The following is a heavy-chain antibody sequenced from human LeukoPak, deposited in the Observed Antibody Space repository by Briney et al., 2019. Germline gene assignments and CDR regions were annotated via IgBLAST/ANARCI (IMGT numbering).Heavy chain of an antibody. CDR2: ISKSGTYI. J-gene: IGHJ4*02. Sequence: GGSLRLSCAASGFTFRDYTMNWVRQAPGKGLEWVSAISKSGTYIKYADSVKGRFTVSRDNAKNSLFLQMNSLRVEDTAVYYCAREVVIVVVPAANTIDYWGQGTRVTVSS. CDR3: AREVVIVVVPAANTIDY. CDR1: GFTFRDYT. D-gene: IGHD2-2*01. V-gene: IGHV3-21*01.